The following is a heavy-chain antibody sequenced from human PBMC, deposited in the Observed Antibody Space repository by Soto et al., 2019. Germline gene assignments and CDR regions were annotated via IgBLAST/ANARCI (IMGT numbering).Heavy chain of an antibody. V-gene: IGHV1-18*04. D-gene: IGHD3-3*01. CDR1: GYTFTSYG. CDR3: ASLYYDFWSGHPRDYYGMDV. Sequence: VASVKVSCKASGYTFTSYGISWVRQAPGQGLEWMGWISAYNGNTNYAQKLQGRVTMTTDTSTSTAYMELRSLRSDDTAVYYCASLYYDFWSGHPRDYYGMDVWGQGTTVTVSS. CDR2: ISAYNGNT. J-gene: IGHJ6*02.